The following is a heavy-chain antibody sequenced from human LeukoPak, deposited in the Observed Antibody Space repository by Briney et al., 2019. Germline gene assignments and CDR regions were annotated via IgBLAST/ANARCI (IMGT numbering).Heavy chain of an antibody. D-gene: IGHD6-13*01. CDR2: IYYSGTT. Sequence: PSETLSLTCTVSGGSISSYYWSWIRQPPGKGLEWIGYIYYSGTTSYNPSLKSRVTTSVDMSKNQFSLKLSSVTAADTAVYYCARHSGFSSNWYYFDYWGQGTLVTVSS. CDR3: ARHSGFSSNWYYFDY. J-gene: IGHJ4*02. CDR1: GGSISSYY. V-gene: IGHV4-59*01.